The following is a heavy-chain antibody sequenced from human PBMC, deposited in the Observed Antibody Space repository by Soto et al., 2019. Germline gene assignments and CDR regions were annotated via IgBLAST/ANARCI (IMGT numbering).Heavy chain of an antibody. Sequence: EVQLLESGGALVQPGGSVRLSCAASGFVFHTYAMTWVRQAPGRGLEWVSTLSSSGADIYYADSVKGRFTISRDNSKNTLYSQMNSLRAEDTAVYYCAKATISGYNRLPHDDWGQGTLVTVSS. J-gene: IGHJ4*02. CDR1: GFVFHTYA. CDR2: LSSSGADI. D-gene: IGHD5-12*01. V-gene: IGHV3-23*01. CDR3: AKATISGYNRLPHDD.